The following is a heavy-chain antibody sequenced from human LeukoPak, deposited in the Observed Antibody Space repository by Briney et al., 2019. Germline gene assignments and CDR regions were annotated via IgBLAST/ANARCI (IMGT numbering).Heavy chain of an antibody. CDR2: IHAGGAIT. D-gene: IGHD6-13*01. V-gene: IGHV3-23*01. CDR3: ARSSSWYAVDY. Sequence: GGSLRLSCAASGFTFRSFDMNWVRQAPGKGLEWVSNIHAGGAITYYAGSVKGRFTISRDNSKNTLYLQMNSLRAEDTAVYYCARSSSWYAVDYWGQGTLVTVSS. J-gene: IGHJ4*02. CDR1: GFTFRSFD.